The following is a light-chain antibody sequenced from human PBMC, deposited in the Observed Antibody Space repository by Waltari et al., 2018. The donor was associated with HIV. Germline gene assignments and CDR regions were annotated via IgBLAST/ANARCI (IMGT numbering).Light chain of an antibody. CDR1: SSDVGSYNL. V-gene: IGLV2-23*02. CDR2: EVT. Sequence: QSALTQPASVSGSPGQSITISCTGTSSDVGSYNLVSWYQQHPGKAPKLMSYEVTKRPSGVCNRFSGSKSGNTASLTISGLQGEDEADYYCNSYATGSAWVFGGGTKLTVL. J-gene: IGLJ3*02. CDR3: NSYATGSAWV.